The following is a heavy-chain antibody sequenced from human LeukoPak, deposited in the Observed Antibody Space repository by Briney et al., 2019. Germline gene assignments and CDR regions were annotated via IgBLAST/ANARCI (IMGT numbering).Heavy chain of an antibody. D-gene: IGHD3-22*01. CDR2: ISYDGSNK. Sequence: GRSLRLSCAASGFTFSSYAMHWVRQAPGKGLEWVAVISYDGSNKYYADSVKGRFTISRDNSKNTLYLQMNSLRAEDTAVYYGARGLGYDSSALWGGAFDIWGQGKMVTVSS. V-gene: IGHV3-30-3*01. J-gene: IGHJ3*02. CDR3: ARGLGYDSSALWGGAFDI. CDR1: GFTFSSYA.